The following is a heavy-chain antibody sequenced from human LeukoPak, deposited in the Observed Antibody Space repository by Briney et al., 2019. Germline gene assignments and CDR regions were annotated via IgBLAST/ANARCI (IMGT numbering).Heavy chain of an antibody. Sequence: GESLKISCKGSGYSFTRYWIGWVRQMPGRGLEWMGVIYPYDSDTRYSPSFEGQVTISADKSIGTAYLQWSSLKASDTAMYYCARSRVSPDSFDIWGQGTMVTVSS. CDR2: IYPYDSDT. V-gene: IGHV5-51*01. CDR3: ARSRVSPDSFDI. J-gene: IGHJ3*02. CDR1: GYSFTRYW.